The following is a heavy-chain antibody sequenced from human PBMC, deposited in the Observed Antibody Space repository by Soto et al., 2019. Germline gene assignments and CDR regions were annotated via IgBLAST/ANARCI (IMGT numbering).Heavy chain of an antibody. CDR3: ARGITAAAARGMDV. D-gene: IGHD6-13*01. Sequence: ASVKVSCKASGYTFTGYYMHWVRQATGQGLEWMGWINPNSGGTNYAQKFQGWVTMTRDTSISTAYMELSRLRSDDTAVYYCARGITAAAARGMDVWGQGTTVTVSS. CDR1: GYTFTGYY. V-gene: IGHV1-2*04. CDR2: INPNSGGT. J-gene: IGHJ6*02.